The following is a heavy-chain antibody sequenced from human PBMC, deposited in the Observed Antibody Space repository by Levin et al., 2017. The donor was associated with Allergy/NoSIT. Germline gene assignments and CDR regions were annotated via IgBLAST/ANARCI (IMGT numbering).Heavy chain of an antibody. V-gene: IGHV3-9*01. CDR1: GFTFDDYA. Sequence: GGSLRLSCAASGFTFDDYAMHWVRQAPGKGLEWVSGISWNSGSIGYADSVKGRFTISRDHAKNSLYLQMNSLRTEDTALYYCARDNIGLPDAFDIWGQGTMVIVSS. D-gene: IGHD3-10*01. CDR3: ARDNIGLPDAFDI. CDR2: ISWNSGSI. J-gene: IGHJ3*02.